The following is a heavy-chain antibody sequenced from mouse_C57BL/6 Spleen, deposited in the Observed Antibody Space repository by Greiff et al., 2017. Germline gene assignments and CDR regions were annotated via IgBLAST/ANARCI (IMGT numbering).Heavy chain of an antibody. J-gene: IGHJ2*01. Sequence: DVQLVESGGGLVKPGGSLKLSCAASGFTFSDYGMHWVRQAPEKGLEWVAYISSGSSTIYYADTVKGRFTISRDNAKNTLFLQMTSLRSEDTAMYYCARRVYYGSSYDYFDYWGQGTTLTVSS. CDR2: ISSGSSTI. V-gene: IGHV5-17*01. CDR1: GFTFSDYG. CDR3: ARRVYYGSSYDYFDY. D-gene: IGHD1-1*01.